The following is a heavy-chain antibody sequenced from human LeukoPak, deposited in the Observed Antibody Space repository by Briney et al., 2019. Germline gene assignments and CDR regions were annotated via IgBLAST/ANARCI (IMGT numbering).Heavy chain of an antibody. CDR1: GGTFSSYA. D-gene: IGHD6-19*01. V-gene: IGHV1-69*06. J-gene: IGHJ4*02. CDR2: IIPIFGTA. Sequence: EASVKVSCKASGGTFSSYAISWVRQAPGQGLEWMGGIIPIFGTANYAQKFQGRVTITADKSTSTAYMELSSLRSEDTAVYYCARTAIAVAGTPFDYWGQGTLVTVSS. CDR3: ARTAIAVAGTPFDY.